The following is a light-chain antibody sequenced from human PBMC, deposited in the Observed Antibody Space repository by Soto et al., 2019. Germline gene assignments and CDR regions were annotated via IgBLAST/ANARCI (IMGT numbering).Light chain of an antibody. CDR2: WAS. CDR3: QQYYSAIS. V-gene: IGKV4-1*01. Sequence: AMTQSPDSLAVSLGERATINCKSSQSVLYISNNKNYLAWYQQKAGQPPKLLIYWASTRESGVPDRFSASGSGRDFTLTISSLQDEDAAVYYCQQYYSAISFGQGTRLEIK. J-gene: IGKJ5*01. CDR1: QSVLYISNNKNY.